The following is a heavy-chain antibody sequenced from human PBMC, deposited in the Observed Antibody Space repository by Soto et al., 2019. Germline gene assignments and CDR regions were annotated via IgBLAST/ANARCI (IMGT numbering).Heavy chain of an antibody. D-gene: IGHD2-15*01. CDR2: IYYSGSA. Sequence: QVQLQESGPGLVKPSETLSLTCTVSGGSISSYYCSWIRQPPGKGLEWIGYIYYSGSANYNPSLKSRVTISVDTSKNQFSLKLSSVTAADTAVYYCARAGAATRSDYWGQGTLVTVSS. J-gene: IGHJ4*02. V-gene: IGHV4-59*01. CDR1: GGSISSYY. CDR3: ARAGAATRSDY.